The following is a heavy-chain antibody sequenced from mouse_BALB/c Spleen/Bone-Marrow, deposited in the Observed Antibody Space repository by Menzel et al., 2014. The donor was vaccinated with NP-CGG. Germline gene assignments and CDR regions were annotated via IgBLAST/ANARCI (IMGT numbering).Heavy chain of an antibody. CDR2: ISNGGGST. CDR1: GFTFRDYY. V-gene: IGHV5-12*02. J-gene: IGHJ4*01. CDR3: ARQGTLDY. Sequence: EVKVEESGGGLVQPGGSLKLSCATSGFTFRDYYMYWVRQTPEKRLEWVAYISNGGGSTYYPDTVKDRFTISRDNAKNTLYLQMSRLKSKDTAMYYCARQGTLDYWGQGTSVTVSS.